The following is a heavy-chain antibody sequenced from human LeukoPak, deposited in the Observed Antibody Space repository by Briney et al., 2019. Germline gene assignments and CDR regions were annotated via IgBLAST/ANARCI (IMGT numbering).Heavy chain of an antibody. Sequence: ASVKVSCKASGYTFTGYYMHWVRPAPGQGLEWMGWINPNSGGTNYAQKFQGRVTMTRDTSISTAYMELSRLRSDDTAVCYCAKSSGWSDFDYWGQGTLVTVSS. J-gene: IGHJ4*02. V-gene: IGHV1-2*02. CDR3: AKSSGWSDFDY. CDR2: INPNSGGT. D-gene: IGHD6-19*01. CDR1: GYTFTGYY.